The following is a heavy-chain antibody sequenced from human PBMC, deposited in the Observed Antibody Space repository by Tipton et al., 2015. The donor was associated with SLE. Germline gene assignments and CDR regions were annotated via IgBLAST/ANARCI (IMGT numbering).Heavy chain of an antibody. Sequence: SLRLSCVASGFTFSDYFMSWIRQAPGRGLEWISYISGSGSNIFYAESVRGRFTISRDNSKNTLYLQMDSLRPEDTAVYYCAKDRSTYYYGSAFDDWGQGTLVSVSS. CDR2: ISGSGSNI. J-gene: IGHJ4*02. V-gene: IGHV3-11*04. CDR1: GFTFSDYF. D-gene: IGHD3-10*01. CDR3: AKDRSTYYYGSAFDD.